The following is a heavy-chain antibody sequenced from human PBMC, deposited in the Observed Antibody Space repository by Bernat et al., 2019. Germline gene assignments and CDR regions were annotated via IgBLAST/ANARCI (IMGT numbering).Heavy chain of an antibody. V-gene: IGHV3-11*05. D-gene: IGHD2-15*01. CDR2: ISSSSSYT. CDR1: GFTFSDYY. CDR3: ARGGGVAATRRAFDI. Sequence: QVQLVESGGGLVKPGGSLRLSCAASGFTFSDYYMSWIRQAPGKGLEWVSYISSSSSYTNYADSVKGRFTISRDNAKNSLYLQMNSLRAEDTVVYYCARGGGVAATRRAFDIWGQGTMVTVSS. J-gene: IGHJ3*02.